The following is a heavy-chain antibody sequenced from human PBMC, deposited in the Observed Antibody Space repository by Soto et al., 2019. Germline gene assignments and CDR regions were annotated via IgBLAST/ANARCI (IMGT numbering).Heavy chain of an antibody. V-gene: IGHV3-23*01. CDR1: GFTFSSYA. Sequence: GGSLRLSCAASGFTFSSYAMSWVRQAPGKGLEWVSAISGSGGSTYYADSVKGRFTISRDNSKNTLYRQMNSLRAEDTAVYYGEKDKREGAFEIWGQGTMVTVSS. CDR2: ISGSGGST. J-gene: IGHJ3*02. CDR3: EKDKREGAFEI.